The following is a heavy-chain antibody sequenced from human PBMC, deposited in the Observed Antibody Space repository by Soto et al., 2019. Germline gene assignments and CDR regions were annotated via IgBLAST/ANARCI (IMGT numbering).Heavy chain of an antibody. V-gene: IGHV1-46*01. CDR2: INPSSGDT. CDR3: ARVALSGGCWLEP. J-gene: IGHJ5*02. CDR1: GYSFTKYY. D-gene: IGHD1-26*01. Sequence: QVQLVQSGAEVKTPGAAVNVSCKASGYSFTKYYLHWVRQATGQGLEWMAIINPSSGDTTYAQKFQGRVTVTSYTSTSTVYMELRSLTSEDTAIYYCARVALSGGCWLEPWGQGTLVTVSS.